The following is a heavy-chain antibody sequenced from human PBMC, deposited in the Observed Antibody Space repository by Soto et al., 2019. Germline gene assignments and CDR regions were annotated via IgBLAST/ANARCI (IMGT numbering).Heavy chain of an antibody. D-gene: IGHD6-13*01. J-gene: IGHJ3*02. Sequence: PGESLKISCKGSGYTFTDYWIGWVRQMPGKGLEWMGRIDPSDSYTNYSPSFQGHVTISADKSISTAYLQWSSLKASDTAMYCCARIIAAADGAFDIWGQGTMVTVS. CDR3: ARIIAAADGAFDI. V-gene: IGHV5-10-1*01. CDR1: GYTFTDYW. CDR2: IDPSDSYT.